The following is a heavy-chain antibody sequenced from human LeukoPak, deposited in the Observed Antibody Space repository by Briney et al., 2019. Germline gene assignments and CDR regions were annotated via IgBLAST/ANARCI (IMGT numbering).Heavy chain of an antibody. CDR1: AFVVCKFG. CDR3: AKDSNSGYVSVGPNY. J-gene: IGHJ4*02. V-gene: IGHV3-30*02. CDR2: VRYDGSNE. D-gene: IGHD5-12*01. Sequence: GGSLRLSCQSSAFVVCKFGIHWVRQAPGKGVEWVAFVRYDGSNEYYADSVKRRFTISSHNSRNALYLQRNSLRAEDTGVYSCAKDSNSGYVSVGPNYWRLGTLVTVSS.